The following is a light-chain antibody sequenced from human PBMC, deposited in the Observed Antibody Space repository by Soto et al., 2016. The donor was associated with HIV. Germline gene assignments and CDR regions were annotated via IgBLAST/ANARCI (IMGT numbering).Light chain of an antibody. Sequence: DIQLTQSPSSLSASVGDRVTITCRSSQSISKYLNWYQQKPGKAPKLLIYAASSLQSGVPSRFSGRGSGTDFTLTISSLQHDDLATYYCQQSSRTPRTFGQGTKVEIK. J-gene: IGKJ1*01. CDR1: QSISKY. CDR3: QQSSRTPRT. V-gene: IGKV1-39*01. CDR2: AAS.